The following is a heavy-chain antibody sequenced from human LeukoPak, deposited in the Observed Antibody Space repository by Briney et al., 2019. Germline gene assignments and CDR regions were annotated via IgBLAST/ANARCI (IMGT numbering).Heavy chain of an antibody. V-gene: IGHV1-18*01. CDR2: ISAYNGNT. J-gene: IGHJ4*02. CDR1: GYTFTSYG. Sequence: GASVKVSCKASGYTFTSYGISWVRQAPGQGLEWMGWISAYNGNTNYAQKLQGRVTMTTDTSTSTAYMELRSLRSDDTAVYYCARERNLEIAVAGTIFNYWGQGTLVTVSS. D-gene: IGHD6-19*01. CDR3: ARERNLEIAVAGTIFNY.